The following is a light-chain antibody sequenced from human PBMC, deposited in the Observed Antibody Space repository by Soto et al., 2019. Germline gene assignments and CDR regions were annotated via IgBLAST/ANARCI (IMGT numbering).Light chain of an antibody. J-gene: IGLJ3*02. CDR1: SGSVSSSSS. CDR2: STS. Sequence: QTVVTQEPSFSVSPGGTVTLTCGLSSGSVSSSSSPSWYQQTPGQAPRTVIHSTSTRSSGVPDRFSGSILGNKAALTITGAQADDESDYYCVLHMGSGIWVFGGGTKVTVL. V-gene: IGLV8-61*01. CDR3: VLHMGSGIWV.